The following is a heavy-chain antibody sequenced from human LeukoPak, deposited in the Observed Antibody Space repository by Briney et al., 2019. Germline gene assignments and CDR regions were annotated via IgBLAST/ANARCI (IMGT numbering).Heavy chain of an antibody. J-gene: IGHJ4*02. Sequence: GGSLRLSCAASGFTFSSYAMSWVRQAPGKGLEWVSAISGSGGSTYYADSVKGRFTISRDNSKNTLYLQMNSLRAEDTAVYYCARVGQYSGSPFDYWGQGTLVTVSS. CDR2: ISGSGGST. V-gene: IGHV3-23*01. CDR1: GFTFSSYA. D-gene: IGHD1-26*01. CDR3: ARVGQYSGSPFDY.